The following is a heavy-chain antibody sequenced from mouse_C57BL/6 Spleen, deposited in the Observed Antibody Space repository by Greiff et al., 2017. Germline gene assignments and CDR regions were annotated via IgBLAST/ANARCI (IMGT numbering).Heavy chain of an antibody. D-gene: IGHD2-3*01. CDR3: ARVYDGYYWYFDV. CDR1: GYTFTSYW. J-gene: IGHJ1*03. Sequence: QVQLQQPGAELVKPGASVKLSCKASGYTFTSYWMHWVKQRPGQGLEWIGMIHPNSGSTNYNEKFKSKATLTVDKSSSTAYMQLSSLTSEDSSVYDCARVYDGYYWYFDVWGTGTTVTVSS. V-gene: IGHV1-64*01. CDR2: IHPNSGST.